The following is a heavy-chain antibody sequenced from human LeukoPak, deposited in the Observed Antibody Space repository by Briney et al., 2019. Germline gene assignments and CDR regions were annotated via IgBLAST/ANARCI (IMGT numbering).Heavy chain of an antibody. CDR2: IYWDDDK. CDR1: VFSHSTGGVG. D-gene: IGHD3-10*01. J-gene: IGHJ5*02. V-gene: IGHV2-5*02. CDR3: AHGRGSGSYHYNWFDP. Sequence: SGPTLVKPPQTLTLPCTFSVFSHSTGGVGVSWIRQLPVKALERLALIYWDDDKRYSPSLKSRLTITKDTSKNQVVLTMTNMDPVDTATYYCAHGRGSGSYHYNWFDPWGQGTLVTVSS.